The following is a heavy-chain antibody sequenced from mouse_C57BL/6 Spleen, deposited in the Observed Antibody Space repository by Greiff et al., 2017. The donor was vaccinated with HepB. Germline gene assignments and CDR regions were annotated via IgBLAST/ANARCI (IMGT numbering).Heavy chain of an antibody. CDR2: ISDGGSYT. J-gene: IGHJ2*01. V-gene: IGHV5-4*01. Sequence: EVKLMESGGGLVKPGGSLKLSCAASGFTFSSYAMSWVRQTPEKRLEWVATISDGGSYTYYPDNVKGRFTISRDNAKNNLYLQMSHLKSEDTAMYYCAREGYYGSSYFDYWGQGTTLTVSS. D-gene: IGHD1-1*01. CDR3: AREGYYGSSYFDY. CDR1: GFTFSSYA.